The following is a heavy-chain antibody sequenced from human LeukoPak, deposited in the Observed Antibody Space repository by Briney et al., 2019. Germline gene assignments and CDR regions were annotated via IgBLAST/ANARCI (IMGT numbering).Heavy chain of an antibody. D-gene: IGHD5-18*01. Sequence: GASVKVSCKASGYTFTGYCMHWVRQAPGQGLEWMGIINPSGGSTGYAQKFQGRVTMTRDMSTSTVYMELSSLRSEDTAVYYCARHRVPSNTAMVLGYWGQGTLVTVSS. CDR3: ARHRVPSNTAMVLGY. J-gene: IGHJ4*02. CDR1: GYTFTGYC. V-gene: IGHV1-46*01. CDR2: INPSGGST.